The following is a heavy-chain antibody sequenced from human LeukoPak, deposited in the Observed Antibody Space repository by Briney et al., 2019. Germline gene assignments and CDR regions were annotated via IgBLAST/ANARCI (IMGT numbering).Heavy chain of an antibody. D-gene: IGHD3-9*01. CDR2: INPSGGST. J-gene: IGHJ5*02. V-gene: IGHV1-46*01. CDR1: GYTFTSYY. CDR3: ARNDLYDILTGPWFDP. Sequence: ASVTVSCKASGYTFTSYYMHWVRQAPGQGLEWMGIINPSGGSTSYAQKFQGRVTMTRDMSTSTVYMELSSLRSEDTAVYYCARNDLYDILTGPWFDPWGQGTLVTVSS.